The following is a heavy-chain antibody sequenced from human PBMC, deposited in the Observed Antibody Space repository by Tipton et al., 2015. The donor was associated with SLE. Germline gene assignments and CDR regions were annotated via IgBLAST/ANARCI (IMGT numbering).Heavy chain of an antibody. CDR2: MNPKSGNT. CDR1: GYTFTSYD. J-gene: IGHJ6*02. CDR3: TRETTRTRDGLDV. D-gene: IGHD1-1*01. V-gene: IGHV1-8*01. Sequence: QSGAEVKKPGASVKVSCKASGYTFTSYDINWVRQATGQGLAWMGWMNPKSGNTGYAQQYQGRVTMTRDASINTAYMELSSLRSEDTAVYYCTRETTRTRDGLDVWGQGTTIIVSS.